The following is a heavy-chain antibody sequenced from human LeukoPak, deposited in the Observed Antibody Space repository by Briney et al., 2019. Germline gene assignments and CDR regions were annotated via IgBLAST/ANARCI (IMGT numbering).Heavy chain of an antibody. CDR3: TTRSLPPYCSSTSCYEDY. V-gene: IGHV3-15*01. Sequence: GGSLRLSCAASGFTFSNAWMSWVRQAPGKGLEWAGRIKSKTDGGTTDYAAPVKGRFTISRDDSKNTLYLQMNSLKTEDTAVYYCTTRSLPPYCSSTSCYEDYWGQGTLVTVSS. D-gene: IGHD2-2*01. CDR2: IKSKTDGGTT. CDR1: GFTFSNAW. J-gene: IGHJ4*02.